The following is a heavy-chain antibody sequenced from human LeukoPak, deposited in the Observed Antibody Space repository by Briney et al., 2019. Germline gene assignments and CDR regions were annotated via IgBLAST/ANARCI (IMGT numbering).Heavy chain of an antibody. D-gene: IGHD1-26*01. CDR1: GYTFTSYT. CDR2: ITTNTGNP. V-gene: IGHV7-4-1*02. J-gene: IGHJ4*02. CDR3: ARGGGGGTYYNLDY. Sequence: ASVKVSCKASGYTFTSYTVNWVRQAPGQGLEWMGWITTNTGNPTYAQGFTGRFVFSLDTSVSTAYLQISGLKPEDTAVYYWARGGGGGTYYNLDYWGQGTLVTVSS.